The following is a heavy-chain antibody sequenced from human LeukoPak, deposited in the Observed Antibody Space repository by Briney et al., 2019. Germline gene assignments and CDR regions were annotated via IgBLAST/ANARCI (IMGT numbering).Heavy chain of an antibody. D-gene: IGHD3-10*01. V-gene: IGHV3-53*01. Sequence: GGSLRLSCAASGFTVSSNYMSWVRQAPGKGLEWVSVIYSGGSTYYADSVKGRFTISRDNSKNTLYLQMNSLRAEDTAVYYCARDRGGELFDYWGQGTLVTVSS. J-gene: IGHJ4*02. CDR2: IYSGGST. CDR1: GFTVSSNY. CDR3: ARDRGGELFDY.